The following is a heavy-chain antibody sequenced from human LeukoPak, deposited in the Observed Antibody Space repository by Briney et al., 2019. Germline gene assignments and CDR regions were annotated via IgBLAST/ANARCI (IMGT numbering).Heavy chain of an antibody. CDR3: ARGQLRYFERTYAFDI. Sequence: GASVKVSCKASGYTFTGYYMHWERQAPGQGLEWMGWINPNSGGTNYAQKFQGRVTMTRDTSISTAYMELSRLRSDDTAVYYCARGQLRYFERTYAFDIWGQGTMVTVSS. CDR2: INPNSGGT. CDR1: GYTFTGYY. V-gene: IGHV1-2*02. J-gene: IGHJ3*02. D-gene: IGHD3-9*01.